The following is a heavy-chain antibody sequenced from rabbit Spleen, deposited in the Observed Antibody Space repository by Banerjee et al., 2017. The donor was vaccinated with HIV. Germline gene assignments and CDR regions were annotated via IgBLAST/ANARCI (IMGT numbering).Heavy chain of an antibody. V-gene: IGHV1S45*01. Sequence: QEQLVESGGGLVQPEGSLTLTCTASGFSFSSGYYMCWVRQAPGKGLEWIGCIYTGSCGSTWYASWAKGRFTISKTSSTTVTLQMTSLTAADTATYFCARGAYSYDYGSDLWGPGTLVTVS. CDR2: IYTGSCGST. CDR1: GFSFSSGYY. D-gene: IGHD6-1*01. J-gene: IGHJ4*01. CDR3: ARGAYSYDYGSDL.